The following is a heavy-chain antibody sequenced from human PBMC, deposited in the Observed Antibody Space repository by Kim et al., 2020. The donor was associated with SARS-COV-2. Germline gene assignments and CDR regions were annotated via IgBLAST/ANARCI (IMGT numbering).Heavy chain of an antibody. Sequence: ASVKVSCKASGYTFTSYGISWVRQAPGQGLEWMGWISAYNGNTNYAQKLQGRVTMTTDTSTSTAYMELRSLRSDDTAVYYCARGTTVTPYYYYMDVWGKGTTVTVSS. V-gene: IGHV1-18*01. CDR2: ISAYNGNT. D-gene: IGHD4-4*01. CDR1: GYTFTSYG. CDR3: ARGTTVTPYYYYMDV. J-gene: IGHJ6*03.